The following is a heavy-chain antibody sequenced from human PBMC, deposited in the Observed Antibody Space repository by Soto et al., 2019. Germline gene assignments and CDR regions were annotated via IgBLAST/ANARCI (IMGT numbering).Heavy chain of an antibody. J-gene: IGHJ4*02. V-gene: IGHV4-59*01. Sequence: PSETLSLTCTVSGGSISSYYWSWIRQPPGKGLEWIGYIYYSGSTNYNPSLKSRVTISVDTSKNQFSLKLSSVTAADTAVYYGARESITILGVVDYWGQGTLVTVS. D-gene: IGHD3-3*01. CDR1: GGSISSYY. CDR3: ARESITILGVVDY. CDR2: IYYSGST.